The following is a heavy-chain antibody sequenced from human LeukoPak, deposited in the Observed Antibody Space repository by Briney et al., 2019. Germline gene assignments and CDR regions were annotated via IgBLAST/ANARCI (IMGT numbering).Heavy chain of an antibody. CDR2: IWYDGSNK. D-gene: IGHD2-15*01. CDR1: GFTFSTYA. V-gene: IGHV3-30*02. J-gene: IGHJ4*02. Sequence: GGSLRLSCAASGFTFSTYAMYWGRQAPGKGLEWVSIIWYDGSNKFYADSVKGRFTISRDDSKNTLYLQMNSLRAEDTAEYYCVKEAKYCSGGDCYYPFHYWGQGSLVTVSS. CDR3: VKEAKYCSGGDCYYPFHY.